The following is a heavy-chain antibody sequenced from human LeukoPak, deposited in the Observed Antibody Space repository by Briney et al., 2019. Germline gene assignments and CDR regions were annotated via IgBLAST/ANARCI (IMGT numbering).Heavy chain of an antibody. D-gene: IGHD5-24*01. J-gene: IGHJ4*02. CDR2: IIPIFGTA. CDR3: ARAARGDGYTVDY. CDR1: GGTFSSYA. Sequence: ASVKVSCKASGGTFSSYAISWVRQAPGQGLEWMGGIIPIFGTANYAQKFQGRVTITADKSTSTAYMELSSLRSEDTAVYYCARAARGDGYTVDYWGQGTLVTVSS. V-gene: IGHV1-69*06.